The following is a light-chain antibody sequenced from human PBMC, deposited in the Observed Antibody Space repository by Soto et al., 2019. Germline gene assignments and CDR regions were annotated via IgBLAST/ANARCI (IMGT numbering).Light chain of an antibody. CDR2: EAS. V-gene: IGKV1-5*01. J-gene: IGKJ4*01. CDR1: QNIGTW. CDR3: QQMT. Sequence: DIQMTQSPSTLSASVGDRVTITCRASQNIGTWLAWYQQKPGKAPKLLIYEASSFERGVPSRFSGSGSGTEFTLTISGLQPDHAATYYCQQMTFGGGTKVEIK.